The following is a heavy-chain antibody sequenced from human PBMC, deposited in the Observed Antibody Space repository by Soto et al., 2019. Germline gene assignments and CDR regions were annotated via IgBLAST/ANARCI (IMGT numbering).Heavy chain of an antibody. CDR3: TRDYEGF. CDR2: INTDGSAT. V-gene: IGHV3-74*01. D-gene: IGHD3-16*01. CDR1: GFTFSSNW. Sequence: GGYMRLSCAASGFTFSSNWMHWVRRVPGRGLVWVARINTDGSATNYVDSVKDRFTVSRDNAKNTLYLQMNSLRVEDTAVYYCTRDYEGFWGKGTPVTVAP. J-gene: IGHJ4*02.